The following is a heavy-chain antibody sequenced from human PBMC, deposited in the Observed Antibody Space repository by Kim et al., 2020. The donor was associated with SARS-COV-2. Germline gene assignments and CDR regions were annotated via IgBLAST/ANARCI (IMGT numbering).Heavy chain of an antibody. Sequence: GESLKISCKGSGYSFTSYWISWVRQMPGKGLEWMGRIDPSDSYTNYSPSFQGHVTIPADKSISTAYLQWSSLKASDTAMYYCARRVDDSSGWYHSITDDYWGQGTLVTVSS. CDR2: IDPSDSYT. V-gene: IGHV5-10-1*01. D-gene: IGHD6-19*01. CDR3: ARRVDDSSGWYHSITDDY. J-gene: IGHJ4*02. CDR1: GYSFTSYW.